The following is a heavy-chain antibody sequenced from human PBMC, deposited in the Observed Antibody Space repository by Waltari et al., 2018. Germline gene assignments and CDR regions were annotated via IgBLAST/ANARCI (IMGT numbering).Heavy chain of an antibody. CDR1: GFSLSNARMG. J-gene: IGHJ4*02. Sequence: QVTLKESGPVLVKPTETLTLTCTVSGFSLSNARMGVSWIRQPPGKALERLAPIFSNDEKSYSTSLKSRFTISKDTSKSQVVRTMTNMDPVDTATYYCARISRYYDSSGYYYDYWGQGTLVTVSS. V-gene: IGHV2-26*01. CDR2: IFSNDEK. D-gene: IGHD3-22*01. CDR3: ARISRYYDSSGYYYDY.